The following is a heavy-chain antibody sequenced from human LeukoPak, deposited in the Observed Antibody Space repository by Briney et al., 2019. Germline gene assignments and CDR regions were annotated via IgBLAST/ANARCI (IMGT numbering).Heavy chain of an antibody. CDR3: AKDQWSFSYFDY. J-gene: IGHJ4*02. D-gene: IGHD1-26*01. CDR2: ISGSGIST. Sequence: GGSLRRSCAASGVTFSSYARSWVRQAPGKGLEWVSDISGSGISTYYADSVKGRFTISRDNSKNTLYLQMNSLRAEDTAVYYCAKDQWSFSYFDYWGQGTLVTVSS. CDR1: GVTFSSYA. V-gene: IGHV3-23*01.